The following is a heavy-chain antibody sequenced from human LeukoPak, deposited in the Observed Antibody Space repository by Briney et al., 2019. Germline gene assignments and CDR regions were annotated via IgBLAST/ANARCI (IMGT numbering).Heavy chain of an antibody. CDR3: ARDGYAWFDP. CDR1: GGSISSSSYY. Sequence: SETLSLTCTVSGGSISSSSYYWGWIRQPPGKGLEWIGSIYYSGSTYYNPSLKSRVTISVDTSKNQFSLKLSSVTAADTAVYYCARDGYAWFDPWGQGTLVTVSS. J-gene: IGHJ5*02. V-gene: IGHV4-39*07. CDR2: IYYSGST. D-gene: IGHD5-12*01.